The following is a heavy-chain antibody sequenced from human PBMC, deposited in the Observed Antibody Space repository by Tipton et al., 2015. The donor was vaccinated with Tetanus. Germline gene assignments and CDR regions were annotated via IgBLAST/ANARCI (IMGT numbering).Heavy chain of an antibody. D-gene: IGHD5-18*01. J-gene: IGHJ4*02. V-gene: IGHV3-53*01. CDR2: IDSGDRT. Sequence: SLRLSCAASGFTVSSNYMSWVRQAPGKGLEWVSLIDSGDRTSYADSVRGRFTISRDNSKNTMFLQMNSLRAEDTAVYYCARRGYSYGYWAYWDQGTLVTVSS. CDR3: ARRGYSYGYWAY. CDR1: GFTVSSNY.